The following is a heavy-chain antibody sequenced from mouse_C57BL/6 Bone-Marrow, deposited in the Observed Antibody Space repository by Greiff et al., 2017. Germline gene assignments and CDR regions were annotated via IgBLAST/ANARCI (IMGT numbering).Heavy chain of an antibody. D-gene: IGHD2-1*01. J-gene: IGHJ2*01. CDR2: ISGGGGNT. CDR3: ARQGPPYDGNSDFDY. CDR1: GFTFSSYT. Sequence: EVQGVESGGGLVKPGGSLKLSCAASGFTFSSYTMSWVRQTPEKRLEWVATISGGGGNTYYPDSVKGRFTISRDNAKNTLYLQMSSLRSEDTALYYCARQGPPYDGNSDFDYWGQGTTLTVSS. V-gene: IGHV5-9*01.